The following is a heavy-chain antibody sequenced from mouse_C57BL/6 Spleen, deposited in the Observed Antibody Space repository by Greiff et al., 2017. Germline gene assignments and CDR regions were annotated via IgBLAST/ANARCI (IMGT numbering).Heavy chain of an antibody. D-gene: IGHD3-2*02. V-gene: IGHV1-69*01. Sequence: QVQLQQPGAELVMPGASVKLSCKASGYTFTSYWMHWVKQRPGQGLEWIGEIDPSDSYTNYNQKFQGKSTLTVDKSSSTAYMQLSSLTSEDSAVYYCARDSSGYRFAYWGQGTLVTVSA. J-gene: IGHJ3*01. CDR3: ARDSSGYRFAY. CDR2: IDPSDSYT. CDR1: GYTFTSYW.